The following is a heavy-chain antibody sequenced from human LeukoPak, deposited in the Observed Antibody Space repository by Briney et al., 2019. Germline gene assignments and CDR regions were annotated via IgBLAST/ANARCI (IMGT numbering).Heavy chain of an antibody. V-gene: IGHV1-46*01. Sequence: ASVKVSCKASGYTFASYYMHWVRQAPGQGLEWMGIINPSGGSTSYAQKFQGRVTMTRDTSTSTVYMELSSLRSEDTAVYYCARDLRHNWSDPWGQGTLVTVSS. CDR2: INPSGGST. CDR1: GYTFASYY. J-gene: IGHJ5*02. CDR3: ARDLRHNWSDP.